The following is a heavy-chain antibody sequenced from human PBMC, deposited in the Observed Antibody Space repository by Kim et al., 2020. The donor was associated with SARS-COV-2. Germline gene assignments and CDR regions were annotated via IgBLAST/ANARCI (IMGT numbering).Heavy chain of an antibody. J-gene: IGHJ4*02. CDR2: ISSSGSTI. Sequence: GGSLRLSCAASGFTFSSYEMNWVRQAPGKGLEWVSYISSSGSTIYYPDSVKGRFTISRDNAKNSLYLQMNSLRAEDTAVYYCARESYYDSSGYFDYWGQGTLVTGSS. V-gene: IGHV3-48*03. CDR3: ARESYYDSSGYFDY. CDR1: GFTFSSYE. D-gene: IGHD3-22*01.